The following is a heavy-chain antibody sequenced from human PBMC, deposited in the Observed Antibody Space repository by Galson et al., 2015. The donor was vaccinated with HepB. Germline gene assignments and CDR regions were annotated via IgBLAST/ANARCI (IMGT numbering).Heavy chain of an antibody. CDR3: AKDGGSYGTFGY. D-gene: IGHD3-16*01. V-gene: IGHV3-30*18. Sequence: SLRLSCAASGFTFSSYGMHWVRQAPGKGLEWVAVISYDGSNKYYADSVKGRFTISRDNSKNTLYLQMNSLRAEDTAVYYCAKDGGSYGTFGYWGQGTLVTVSS. J-gene: IGHJ4*02. CDR1: GFTFSSYG. CDR2: ISYDGSNK.